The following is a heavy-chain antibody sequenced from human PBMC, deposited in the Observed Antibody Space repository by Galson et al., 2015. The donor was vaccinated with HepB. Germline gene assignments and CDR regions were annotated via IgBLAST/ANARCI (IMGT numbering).Heavy chain of an antibody. V-gene: IGHV3-30*18. CDR1: GFTFSSYG. CDR3: AKDRRKTAFDY. Sequence: SLRLSCAASGFTFSSYGMHWVRQAPGKGLEWVAVMWYDGSNKYYADSVKGRFTISRDNSKNTLYLQMNSLRAEDTAVYYCAKDRRKTAFDYWGQGTLVTVSS. CDR2: MWYDGSNK. J-gene: IGHJ4*02.